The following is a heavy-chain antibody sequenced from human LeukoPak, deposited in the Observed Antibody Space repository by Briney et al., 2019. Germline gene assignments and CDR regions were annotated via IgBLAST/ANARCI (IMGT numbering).Heavy chain of an antibody. V-gene: IGHV4-30-2*06. CDR2: IYDRGPA. D-gene: IGHD3-10*01. Sequence: SQTLSLTCTVSGYAITSVGFSWNRIRQSPGKGLEWIGGIYDRGPAYYNPSLKSRFTISVARPKNQFFLNVTSLTAADTAVYFCARSRQASGLFNSWGQGTL. CDR1: GYAITSVGFS. CDR3: ARSRQASGLFNS. J-gene: IGHJ5*01.